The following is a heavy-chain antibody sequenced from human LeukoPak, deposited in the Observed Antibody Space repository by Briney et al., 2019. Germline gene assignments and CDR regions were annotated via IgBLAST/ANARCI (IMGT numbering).Heavy chain of an antibody. J-gene: IGHJ6*02. Sequence: GASVKVSCKASGYTFTSYYMHWVRQAPGQGLEWMGIINPSGGSTSYAQKFQGRVTMTRDTSTSTVYMELSSLRSEDTAVYYCAREDVTIFGVGPAYYGMDVWGQGTTVTVSS. V-gene: IGHV1-46*01. CDR1: GYTFTSYY. CDR3: AREDVTIFGVGPAYYGMDV. D-gene: IGHD3-3*01. CDR2: INPSGGST.